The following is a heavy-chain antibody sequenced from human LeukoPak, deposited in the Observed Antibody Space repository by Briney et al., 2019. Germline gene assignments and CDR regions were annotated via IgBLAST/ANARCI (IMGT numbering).Heavy chain of an antibody. J-gene: IGHJ4*02. Sequence: GGSLRLSCAASGFTFSSYAMSWVRQAPGKGLEWVSAISGSGGSTYYADSVKGRFTISRDNAKNSLYLQMNSLRAEDTAVYYCARLGVGELFFDYWGQGTLVTVSS. V-gene: IGHV3-23*01. CDR3: ARLGVGELFFDY. D-gene: IGHD3-10*01. CDR2: ISGSGGST. CDR1: GFTFSSYA.